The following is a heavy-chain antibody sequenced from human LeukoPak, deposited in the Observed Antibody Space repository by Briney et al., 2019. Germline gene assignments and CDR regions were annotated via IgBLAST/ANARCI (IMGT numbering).Heavy chain of an antibody. V-gene: IGHV3-23*01. CDR3: AKVDAPSYGSGNYYKADFDY. J-gene: IGHJ4*02. CDR2: ISGSVGST. CDR1: GFSFSSYA. Sequence: GGSLRLSCAASGFSFSSYAMTWVRQAPGKGLEWVSAISGSVGSTYYADSVKGRFTISRDNSKNTLYLQMNSLRAEDTAVYYCAKVDAPSYGSGNYYKADFDYWGQGTLVTVSS. D-gene: IGHD3-10*01.